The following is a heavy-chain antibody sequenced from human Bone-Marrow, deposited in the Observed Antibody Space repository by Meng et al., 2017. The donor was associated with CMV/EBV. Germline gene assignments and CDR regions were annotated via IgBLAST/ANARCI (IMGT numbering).Heavy chain of an antibody. D-gene: IGHD4-17*01. J-gene: IGHJ3*02. CDR3: ARDDYGDYGDAFDI. CDR1: GGSISSSSYY. CDR2: IYSSGST. V-gene: IGHV4-39*07. Sequence: SETLSLTCTVSGGSISSSSYYWGWIRQPPGKGLEWIGSIYSSGSTNYNPSLKSRVTISVDTSKNQFSLKLSSVTAADTAVYYCARDDYGDYGDAFDIWGQGTMVTVSS.